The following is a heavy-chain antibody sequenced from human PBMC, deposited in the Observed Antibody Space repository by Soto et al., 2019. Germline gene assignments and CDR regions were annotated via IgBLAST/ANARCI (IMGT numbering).Heavy chain of an antibody. V-gene: IGHV4-39*01. CDR3: ARLPSRHLVDY. CDR2: MFYGVST. CDR1: GSSINSSGYY. J-gene: IGHJ4*02. Sequence: SETLSLTCTVSGSSINSSGYYWGWIRQPPRKGLEWIGSMFYGVSTYYNPSLKSRVTVYVDTSKNQFSLNLRSVTAADTAVYYCARLPSRHLVDYWGQGTLVTVSS. D-gene: IGHD3-3*02.